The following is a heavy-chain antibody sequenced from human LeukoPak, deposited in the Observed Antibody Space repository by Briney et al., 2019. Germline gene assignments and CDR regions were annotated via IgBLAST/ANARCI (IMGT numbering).Heavy chain of an antibody. J-gene: IGHJ4*02. CDR1: GFTFSSHA. CDR2: ISSSGSTI. CDR3: ATVTAVDY. Sequence: PGGSLRLSCAVSGFTFSSHAMNSVRHAPAKGLGWVSYISSSGSTIYYAASVKGRFTISRDHAKNSLYRQMNSLRAEVTSVYYCATVTAVDYWGQGNLVTVSS. V-gene: IGHV3-48*03. D-gene: IGHD1-20*01.